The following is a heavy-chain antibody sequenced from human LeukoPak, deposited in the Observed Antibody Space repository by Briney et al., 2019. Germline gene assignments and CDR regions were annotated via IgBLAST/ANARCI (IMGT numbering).Heavy chain of an antibody. J-gene: IGHJ4*02. CDR3: ARENYNWNYIDY. CDR2: IRYDGSNK. D-gene: IGHD1-20*01. CDR1: GFTFSSYG. V-gene: IGHV3-30*02. Sequence: AGGSLRLSCAASGFTFSSYGMHWVRQAPGKGLEWVAFIRYDGSNKYYADSVKGRFTISRDNSKNTLYLQMNSLRAEDTAVYYCARENYNWNYIDYWGQGTLATVSS.